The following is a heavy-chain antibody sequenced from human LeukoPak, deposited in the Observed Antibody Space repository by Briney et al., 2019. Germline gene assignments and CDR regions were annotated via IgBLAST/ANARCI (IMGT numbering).Heavy chain of an antibody. J-gene: IGHJ4*02. CDR3: ARGDYGDYGHFDN. Sequence: SETLSLTCTVSGGSISSYYWSWIRQPPGKGLEWIGYIYYSGSTNYNPSLKSRVTISVDTSKNQFSLKLSSVTAADTAVYYCARGDYGDYGHFDNWGQGTLVTVSS. CDR1: GGSISSYY. D-gene: IGHD4-17*01. CDR2: IYYSGST. V-gene: IGHV4-59*01.